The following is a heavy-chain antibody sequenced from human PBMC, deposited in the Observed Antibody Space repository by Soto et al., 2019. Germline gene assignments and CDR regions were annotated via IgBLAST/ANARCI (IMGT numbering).Heavy chain of an antibody. CDR2: ITGSGDST. Sequence: EVQLLESGGGLVQPGGSLRLPCAASGFTFSSYAMSWVRQAPGKGLEWVSAITGSGDSTYYADSVKGRFTVSRDNSKNTLYLQMNSLRAEDTAVYYCAKVFVFTIREGFDYWGLGTLVTVSS. D-gene: IGHD3-3*01. CDR3: AKVFVFTIREGFDY. V-gene: IGHV3-23*01. CDR1: GFTFSSYA. J-gene: IGHJ4*02.